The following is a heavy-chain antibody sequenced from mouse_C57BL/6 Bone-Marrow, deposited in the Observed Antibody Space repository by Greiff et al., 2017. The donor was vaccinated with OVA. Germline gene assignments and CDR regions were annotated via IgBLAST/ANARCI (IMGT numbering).Heavy chain of an antibody. V-gene: IGHV1-19*01. Sequence: VQLQQSGPVLVKPGASVKMSCKASGYTFTDYYMNWVKQSHGKSLEWIGVINPYNGGTSYNQKFKGKATLTVDKSSSTAYMELNSLTSEDSAVYYCARRDYDALYYAMDYWGQGTSVTVSS. CDR3: ARRDYDALYYAMDY. CDR2: INPYNGGT. CDR1: GYTFTDYY. D-gene: IGHD2-4*01. J-gene: IGHJ4*01.